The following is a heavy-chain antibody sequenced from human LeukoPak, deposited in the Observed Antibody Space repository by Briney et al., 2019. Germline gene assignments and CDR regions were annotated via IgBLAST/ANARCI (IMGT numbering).Heavy chain of an antibody. CDR3: ARDLIAVAGTEDY. V-gene: IGHV3-33*01. J-gene: IGHJ4*02. D-gene: IGHD6-19*01. Sequence: GGSLRLSCAASGLTFSSYGMHWVRQAPGKGLEWVAVIWYDGSNKYYADSVKGQFTISRDNSKNTLYLQMNSLRAEDTAVYYCARDLIAVAGTEDYWGQGTLVTVSS. CDR2: IWYDGSNK. CDR1: GLTFSSYG.